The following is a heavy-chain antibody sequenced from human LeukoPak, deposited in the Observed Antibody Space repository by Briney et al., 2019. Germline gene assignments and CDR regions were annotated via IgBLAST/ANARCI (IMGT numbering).Heavy chain of an antibody. CDR3: ARDVEWELRVSGPSGGAFDI. V-gene: IGHV3-21*01. CDR2: ISSSSYI. Sequence: GGSLRLSCAASGFTFSSYSMNWVRQAPGKGLEWVSSISSSSYIYYADSVKGRFTISRDNAKNSLYLQMNSLRAEDTAVYYCARDVEWELRVSGPSGGAFDIWGQGTMVTVSS. D-gene: IGHD1-26*01. J-gene: IGHJ3*02. CDR1: GFTFSSYS.